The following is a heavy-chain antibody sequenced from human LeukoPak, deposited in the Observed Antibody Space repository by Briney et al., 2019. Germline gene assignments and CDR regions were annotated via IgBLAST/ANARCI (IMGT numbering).Heavy chain of an antibody. CDR2: ISAYNGNT. V-gene: IGHV1-18*01. CDR3: ARDQSEYYDILTGYYYDAFDI. D-gene: IGHD3-9*01. CDR1: GYTFTSYG. J-gene: IGHJ3*02. Sequence: GASVKVSCKASGYTFTSYGISWVRQAPGQGLEWMGWISAYNGNTNYAQKLQGRVTMTTDTSTSTAYMELRSLRSDDTAVYYCARDQSEYYDILTGYYYDAFDIWGQGTMVTVSS.